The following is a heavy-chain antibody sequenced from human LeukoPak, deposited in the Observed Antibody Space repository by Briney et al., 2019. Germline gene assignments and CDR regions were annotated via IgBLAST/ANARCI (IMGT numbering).Heavy chain of an antibody. D-gene: IGHD2-15*01. CDR1: GFSLSGYW. CDR2: NNGDGSTT. Sequence: GGSLRLSCVASGFSLSGYWMYWVRQAPGKGLIYISRNNGDGSTTNYADVVKGRFTVSRDNVKNTLYLQMNSLRVEDTAVYYCARDPRNVGLAPWGQGTLVTVSS. J-gene: IGHJ5*02. CDR3: ARDPRNVGLAP. V-gene: IGHV3-74*01.